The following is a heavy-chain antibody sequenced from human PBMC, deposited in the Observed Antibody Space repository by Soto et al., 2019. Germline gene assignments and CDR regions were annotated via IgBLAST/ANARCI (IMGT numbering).Heavy chain of an antibody. D-gene: IGHD1-7*01. J-gene: IGHJ4*02. CDR1: GFTFSSYA. V-gene: IGHV3-23*01. Sequence: EVSLLESGGDLVQPGGSLRLSCTASGFTFSSYAMSWVRQAPGKGLEWVSVISGSGDSTNYADSVKGRFTISRDNSKNTLFLQTNSLRAEDTAIYYCAKESELAHPTYFDYWGQGTLVTVSS. CDR2: ISGSGDST. CDR3: AKESELAHPTYFDY.